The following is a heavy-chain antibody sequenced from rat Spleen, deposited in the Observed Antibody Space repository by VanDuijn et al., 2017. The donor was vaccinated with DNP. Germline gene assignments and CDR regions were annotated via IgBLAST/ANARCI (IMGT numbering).Heavy chain of an antibody. CDR3: VRHFRRGWFAY. V-gene: IGHV5-31*01. CDR1: GFTFNNYW. D-gene: IGHD1-11*01. Sequence: EVQLVESGGGLVQPGGSLTLSCVASGFTFNNYWMTWIRQAPGKGLEWIASIINTGGNTYYPDSVKGRFTISRDNAKNSLYLQMNSLRSEDTATYYCVRHFRRGWFAYWGQGTLVTVSS. J-gene: IGHJ3*01. CDR2: IINTGGNT.